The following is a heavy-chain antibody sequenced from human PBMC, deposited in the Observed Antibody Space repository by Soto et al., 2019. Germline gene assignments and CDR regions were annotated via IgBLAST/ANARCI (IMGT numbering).Heavy chain of an antibody. CDR1: GFTFSSYW. CDR2: IKQDGSEK. V-gene: IGHV3-7*01. J-gene: IGHJ5*02. Sequence: GGSMRLSCAASGFTFSSYWMSWVRPPPGKGLEWVANIKQDGSEKYYVDSVKGRFTISRDNAKNSLYLQMNSLRAEATAVYYCARTIFVTSLGINWFDPWGQGTLVTVSS. CDR3: ARTIFVTSLGINWFDP. D-gene: IGHD3-3*01.